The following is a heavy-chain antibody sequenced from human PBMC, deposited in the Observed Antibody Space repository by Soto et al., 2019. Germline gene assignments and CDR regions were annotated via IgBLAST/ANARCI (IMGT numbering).Heavy chain of an antibody. CDR2: IYPGDSPGDSNV. CDR3: ARRVADSTSGQYRGRYYHYFGMDV. J-gene: IGHJ6*02. Sequence: EVQLVQSGAEVKRPGESLRISCEASGYTFYDGYLAWVRHIPGKGLEWMGAIYPGDSPGDSNVKYSPSFQGHVTISVDHSSRTVYLQWGGLQAWDTAIYYCARRVADSTSGQYRGRYYHYFGMDVWGQGTTVTVSS. CDR1: GYTFYDGY. V-gene: IGHV5-51*01. D-gene: IGHD6-6*01.